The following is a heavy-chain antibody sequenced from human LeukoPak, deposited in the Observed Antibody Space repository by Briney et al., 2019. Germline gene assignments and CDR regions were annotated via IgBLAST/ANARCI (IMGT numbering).Heavy chain of an antibody. Sequence: SETLSLTCTVYGGSVNGYYWNWIRQDPGKGLEWIGFIHYSGLTVYSPSLQSRVSMSVDTSRNQFSLDLSSVTAADTALYYCARDPPEDEWNSLDSWGQGILVTVSS. J-gene: IGHJ4*02. V-gene: IGHV4-59*02. CDR1: GGSVNGYY. D-gene: IGHD1-7*01. CDR3: ARDPPEDEWNSLDS. CDR2: IHYSGLT.